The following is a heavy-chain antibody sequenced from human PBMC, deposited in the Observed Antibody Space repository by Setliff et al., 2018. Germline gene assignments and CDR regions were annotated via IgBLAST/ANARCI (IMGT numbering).Heavy chain of an antibody. V-gene: IGHV4-59*11. CDR1: GGSIDSHY. Sequence: SETLSLTCSVSGGSIDSHYWSWIRQPPGKGLEWIGSIYYSGNTNYNPSLKSRVTISIDTSKNQFSLKLSSVTAADTAVYHCARGKTFFGAFIRAFDIWGQGRRVT. CDR2: IYYSGNT. J-gene: IGHJ3*02. CDR3: ARGKTFFGAFIRAFDI. D-gene: IGHD3-3*01.